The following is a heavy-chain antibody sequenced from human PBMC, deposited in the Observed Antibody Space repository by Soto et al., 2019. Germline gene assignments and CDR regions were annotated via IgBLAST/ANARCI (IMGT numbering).Heavy chain of an antibody. CDR3: AKDRLMEATIWQLYYYYGMDV. CDR1: GFTFSSYA. CDR2: ISGSGGST. V-gene: IGHV3-23*01. D-gene: IGHD5-12*01. Sequence: PGGSLRLSCAASGFTFSSYAMSWVRQAPGEGLEWVSAISGSGGSTYYADSVKGRFTISRDNSKNTLYLQMNSLRAEDTAVYYCAKDRLMEATIWQLYYYYGMDVWGQGTTVTVSS. J-gene: IGHJ6*02.